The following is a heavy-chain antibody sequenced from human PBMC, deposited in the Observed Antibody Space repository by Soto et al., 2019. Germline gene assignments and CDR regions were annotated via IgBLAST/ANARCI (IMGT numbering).Heavy chain of an antibody. V-gene: IGHV3-30*18. J-gene: IGHJ4*02. CDR2: ITYDGNGE. D-gene: IGHD3-3*02. Sequence: GGSLRLSCAASGFTFSAYGMHWVRQAPGKGLEWVAVITYDGNGESYRDSVKGRFTISRDNSRNTLYVQMNNLRAEDTAVYYCAKDVRTYATSGISYFDSWGLGTLVTVS. CDR1: GFTFSAYG. CDR3: AKDVRTYATSGISYFDS.